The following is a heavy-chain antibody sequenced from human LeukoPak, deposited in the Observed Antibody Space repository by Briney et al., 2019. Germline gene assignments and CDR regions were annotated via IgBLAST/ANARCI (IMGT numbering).Heavy chain of an antibody. CDR1: GYTFTSYG. D-gene: IGHD2-2*01. Sequence: ASVKVSCKASGYTFTSYGISWVRQAPGQGLERMGWISAYNGNTNYARKLQGRVTMTTDTSTSTAYMGLRSLRSDDTAVYYCARIGFVCSRTSCPHFGENWFDPWGQGTLVTVSS. J-gene: IGHJ5*02. CDR2: ISAYNGNT. CDR3: ARIGFVCSRTSCPHFGENWFDP. V-gene: IGHV1-18*01.